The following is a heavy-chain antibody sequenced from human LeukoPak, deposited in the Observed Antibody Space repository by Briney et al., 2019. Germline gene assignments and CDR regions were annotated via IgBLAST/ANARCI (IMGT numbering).Heavy chain of an antibody. CDR1: GGYISSINYY. D-gene: IGHD2/OR15-2a*01. J-gene: IGHJ4*01. V-gene: IGHV4-39*07. CDR2: IYYSGST. Sequence: PSETLSLTCTVSGGYISSINYYWGWIRQPPGKGLEWIGSIYYSGSTYYNPSLKSRFTISVDTSKNQFSLKESSVTAADTAVYCARAGISPPHYFFDYWGQGTLVTVSS. CDR3: ARAGISPPHYFFDY.